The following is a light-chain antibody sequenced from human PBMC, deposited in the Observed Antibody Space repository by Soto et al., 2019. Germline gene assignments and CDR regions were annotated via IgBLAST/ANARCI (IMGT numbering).Light chain of an antibody. CDR3: CSYGGGTYG. CDR1: SSDVGGYDY. J-gene: IGLJ1*01. Sequence: QSVLTQPRSVSGSPGQSVAISCTGTSSDVGGYDYVSWFQQHPGKAPKLMIYDVTKRPSGVPDRFSGSKSGNTASLTISGLKAEDEADYYCCSYGGGTYGVGTGTKLKVL. CDR2: DVT. V-gene: IGLV2-11*01.